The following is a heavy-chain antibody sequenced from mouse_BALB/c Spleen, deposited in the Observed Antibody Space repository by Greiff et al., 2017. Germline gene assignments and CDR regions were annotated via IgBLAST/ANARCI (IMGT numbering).Heavy chain of an antibody. CDR2: ILPGSGST. Sequence: VNVVESGAELMKPGASVKISCKATGYTFSSYWIEWVKQRPGHGLEWIGEILPGSGSTNYNEKFKGKATFTADTSSNTAYMQLSSLTSEDSAVYYCARKGYYDYDEGYAMDYWGQGTSVTVSS. D-gene: IGHD2-4*01. J-gene: IGHJ4*01. CDR1: GYTFSSYW. V-gene: IGHV1-9*01. CDR3: ARKGYYDYDEGYAMDY.